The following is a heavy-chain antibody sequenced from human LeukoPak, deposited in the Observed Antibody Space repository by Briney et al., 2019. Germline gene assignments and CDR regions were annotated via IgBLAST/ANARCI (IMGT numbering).Heavy chain of an antibody. D-gene: IGHD6-13*01. CDR1: GGSISSSSYY. CDR3: ARHVVAAAGWIDY. V-gene: IGHV4-39*01. CDR2: NYYSGST. J-gene: IGHJ4*02. Sequence: SETLSLTCTVSGGSISSSSYYWGWIRQPPGKGLEWIGSNYYSGSTYYNPSLKSRVTISVDTSKNQFSLKLGSVTAADTAVYYCARHVVAAAGWIDYWGQGTLVAVSS.